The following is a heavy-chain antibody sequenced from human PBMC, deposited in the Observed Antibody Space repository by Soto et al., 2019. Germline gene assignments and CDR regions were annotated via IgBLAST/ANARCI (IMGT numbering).Heavy chain of an antibody. CDR3: ARDDRDEYIWNFGY. J-gene: IGHJ4*02. CDR2: SANTGST. D-gene: IGHD1-7*01. V-gene: IGHV4-59*02. CDR1: SGSANYYY. Sequence: SETLRLSFAFGSGSANYYYWTRIRQPPGKGLEWIGNSANTGSTNYNPSPKSRVTISVDTPNNQFSLRLSSVTAADTAVYYCARDDRDEYIWNFGYWGQGTLVTVSS.